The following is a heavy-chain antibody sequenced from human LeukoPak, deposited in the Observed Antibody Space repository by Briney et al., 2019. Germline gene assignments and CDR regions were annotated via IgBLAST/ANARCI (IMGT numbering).Heavy chain of an antibody. Sequence: SETLSLTCTVSGDSITSFYWSWIRQSPVKGLEWIGYFYYSRGTTYNPSLRSRATISADTSQNQFSLKLRSVTAADTAVYYCARAISAWSYFYYMDVWGKGTTVTVSS. J-gene: IGHJ6*03. CDR2: FYYSRGT. D-gene: IGHD6-19*01. CDR1: GDSITSFY. V-gene: IGHV4-59*01. CDR3: ARAISAWSYFYYMDV.